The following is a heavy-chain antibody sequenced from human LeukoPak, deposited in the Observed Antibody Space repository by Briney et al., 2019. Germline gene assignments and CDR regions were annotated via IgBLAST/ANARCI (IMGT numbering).Heavy chain of an antibody. CDR1: GFTFSSYW. Sequence: PGGSLRLSCAVSGFTFSSYWVRWVRQAPGKGLEWVANIKQDGSEKYYVDSVKGRFTISRDNAKNSLYLQMNSLRAEDTAVYYCATYSSLNRREFQFWGQGTLLTVSS. D-gene: IGHD3-22*01. CDR2: IKQDGSEK. CDR3: ATYSSLNRREFQF. J-gene: IGHJ1*01. V-gene: IGHV3-7*01.